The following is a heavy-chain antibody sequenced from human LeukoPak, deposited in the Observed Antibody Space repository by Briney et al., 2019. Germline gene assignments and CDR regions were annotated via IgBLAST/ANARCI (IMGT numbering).Heavy chain of an antibody. CDR2: ISYDGSNQ. D-gene: IGHD3-22*01. V-gene: IGHV3-30-3*01. Sequence: PGRSLRLSCAASGFTFSRYAMHWVRQAPGKGLEWTAVISYDGSNQYYADSVKGRFTISRDNSKNTLSLQMNRLRAEDTAMYYCAREYYYDSSGSTGDWGQGTLVTVSS. J-gene: IGHJ4*02. CDR3: AREYYYDSSGSTGD. CDR1: GFTFSRYA.